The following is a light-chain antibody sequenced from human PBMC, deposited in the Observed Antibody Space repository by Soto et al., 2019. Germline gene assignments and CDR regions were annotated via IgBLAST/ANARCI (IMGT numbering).Light chain of an antibody. Sequence: EVVMTQSPATLSVSPGERATLSCRASQSVGSKLAWYQQKPGQAPRLLIFDAFTRVTGFPARFSGSGYGTDYTLINISLQYEDFVVYYCHQYNTWPPLTFGGGTKVEI. CDR3: HQYNTWPPLT. V-gene: IGKV3-15*01. J-gene: IGKJ4*01. CDR2: DAF. CDR1: QSVGSK.